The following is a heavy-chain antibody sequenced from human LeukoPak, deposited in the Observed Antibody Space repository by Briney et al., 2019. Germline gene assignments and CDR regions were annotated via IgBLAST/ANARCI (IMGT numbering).Heavy chain of an antibody. Sequence: PSETLSLTCAVYGGSFSGYYWSWIRQPPGKDLEWIGYIYHSGNTYYNPSLKSRVTISVDRSKNQFSLKLTSVTAADTAVYYCARVGTGRNYNNYGMDVWGQGTTVTVSS. V-gene: IGHV4-34*01. D-gene: IGHD1-7*01. CDR1: GGSFSGYY. CDR3: ARVGTGRNYNNYGMDV. CDR2: IYHSGNT. J-gene: IGHJ6*02.